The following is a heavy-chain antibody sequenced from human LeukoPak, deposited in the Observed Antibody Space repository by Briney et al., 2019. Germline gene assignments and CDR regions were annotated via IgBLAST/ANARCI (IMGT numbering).Heavy chain of an antibody. CDR2: IYYSGST. CDR3: ARSVSGSGIGRYYYYGMDV. V-gene: IGHV4-39*01. J-gene: IGHJ6*02. D-gene: IGHD3-10*01. Sequence: SETLSLTCTVSGGSISSSSYYWGWIRQPPGKGLEWIGSIYYSGSTYYNPSLKSRVTISVDTSKNQFSLKLSSVTAADTAVYYCARSVSGSGIGRYYYYGMDVWGQGTTVTVSS. CDR1: GGSISSSSYY.